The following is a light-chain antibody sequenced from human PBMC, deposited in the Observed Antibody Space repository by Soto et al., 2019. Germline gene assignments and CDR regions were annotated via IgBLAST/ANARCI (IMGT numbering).Light chain of an antibody. V-gene: IGKV3-20*01. J-gene: IGKJ1*01. CDR3: QQYDNLSGT. CDR1: QSVSSSY. Sequence: EIVLTQSPGTLSLSPGERATLSCRASQSVSSSYLAWYQQKPGQPPRLLTYGASSRATGIPDRFSGSGSGTDFTLTISRLEAEDFAVYYCQQYDNLSGTFGQGTKVEIK. CDR2: GAS.